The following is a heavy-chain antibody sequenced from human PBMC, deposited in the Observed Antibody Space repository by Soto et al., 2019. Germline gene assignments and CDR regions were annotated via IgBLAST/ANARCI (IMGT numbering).Heavy chain of an antibody. CDR2: MIPDSGRT. CDR1: GYTFTNHD. CDR3: ARGDQFGFGVDF. D-gene: IGHD3-10*01. V-gene: IGHV1-8*01. Sequence: QVQLVQSGAGMKKPGASVKVSCKASGYTFTNHDINWVRQVPGQGLEWMGWMIPDSGRTRYAQKFQGRVSLTRNTSSSTAYMELTSLKSEDSAVYYCARGDQFGFGVDFWGQGTLVTVSS. J-gene: IGHJ4*02.